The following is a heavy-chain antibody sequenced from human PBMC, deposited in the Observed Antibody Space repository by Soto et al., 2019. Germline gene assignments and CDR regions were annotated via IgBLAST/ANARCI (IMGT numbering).Heavy chain of an antibody. CDR2: VYHSGST. J-gene: IGHJ4*01. V-gene: IGHV4-59*01. CDR1: GASITSYF. CDR3: ARDSYYYSTGTFNY. D-gene: IGHD3-22*01. Sequence: SETLSLTCTVSGASITSYFWTWIRQPPGKGLEWIGFVYHSGSTRYNPSLKSRVTISVDTSKNQFSLKVSSVTAADTAVYYCARDSYYYSTGTFNYWSHGTQVTVSS.